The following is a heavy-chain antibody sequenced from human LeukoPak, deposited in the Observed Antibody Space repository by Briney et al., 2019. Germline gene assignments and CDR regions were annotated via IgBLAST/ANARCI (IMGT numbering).Heavy chain of an antibody. J-gene: IGHJ6*02. D-gene: IGHD1-20*01. Sequence: SETLSLTCTVSGDSITAYYWSWIRQPPGKGLEWIGYIYYSGSTNYNPSLKSRVTISVDTSKNQFSLKLSSVTAADTAVYYCARDAAYNWNRGYGMDVWGQGTTVTVSS. V-gene: IGHV4-59*01. CDR2: IYYSGST. CDR1: GDSITAYY. CDR3: ARDAAYNWNRGYGMDV.